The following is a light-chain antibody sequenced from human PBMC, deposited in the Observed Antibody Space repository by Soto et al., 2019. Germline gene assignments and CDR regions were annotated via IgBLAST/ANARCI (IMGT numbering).Light chain of an antibody. Sequence: EIVLTQSPPTLSFCALERASLSCRASQSVSSYLAWYQQKPGQAPRLLIYGASSRATGIPDRFSGSGSETDFTLTISRLEPEDFAVYYCQRYGTSLTWTFGQGTKVDIK. CDR3: QRYGTSLTWT. CDR2: GAS. CDR1: QSVSSY. V-gene: IGKV3-20*01. J-gene: IGKJ1*01.